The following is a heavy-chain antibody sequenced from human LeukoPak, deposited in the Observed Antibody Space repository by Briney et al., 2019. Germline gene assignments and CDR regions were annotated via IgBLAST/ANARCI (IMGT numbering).Heavy chain of an antibody. CDR3: AKGSLDSYGYEGHYFDY. V-gene: IGHV3-9*03. Sequence: GGSLRLSCAASGFTFDDYAMHWVRQAPGKGLEWVSGISWNSGSIGYADSVKGRFTISRDNAKNSLYLQMNSLRAEDMALYYCAKGSLDSYGYEGHYFDYWGQGTLVTVSS. D-gene: IGHD5-18*01. J-gene: IGHJ4*02. CDR1: GFTFDDYA. CDR2: ISWNSGSI.